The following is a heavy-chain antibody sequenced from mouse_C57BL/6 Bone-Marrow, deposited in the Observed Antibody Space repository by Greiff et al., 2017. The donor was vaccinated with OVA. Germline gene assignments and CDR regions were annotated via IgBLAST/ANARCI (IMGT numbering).Heavy chain of an antibody. CDR1: GFSFNTYA. V-gene: IGHV10-1*01. D-gene: IGHD2-3*01. CDR2: IRSKSNNYAT. J-gene: IGHJ3*01. Sequence: EVMLVESGGGLVQPKGSLKLSCAASGFSFNTYAMNWVRQAPGKGLEWVARIRSKSNNYATYYADSVKDRFTISRDDSESMLYLQMNNLKTEDTAMYYCVRHGDGYLAWFAYGGQGTLVTVSA. CDR3: VRHGDGYLAWFAY.